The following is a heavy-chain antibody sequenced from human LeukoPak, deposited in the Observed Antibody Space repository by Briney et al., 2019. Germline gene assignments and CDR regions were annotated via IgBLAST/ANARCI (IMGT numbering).Heavy chain of an antibody. CDR1: GFTFSSYG. Sequence: GGSLRLSCAASGFTFSSYGMHWVRQAPGKGLEWVAFIRYDGSNKYYADSVKGRFTISRDNSKNTLYLQMNSLRAEDTAVYYCAKESEPCKWLLLHDAFDIWRQGTMVTVSS. D-gene: IGHD3-22*01. V-gene: IGHV3-30*02. J-gene: IGHJ3*02. CDR3: AKESEPCKWLLLHDAFDI. CDR2: IRYDGSNK.